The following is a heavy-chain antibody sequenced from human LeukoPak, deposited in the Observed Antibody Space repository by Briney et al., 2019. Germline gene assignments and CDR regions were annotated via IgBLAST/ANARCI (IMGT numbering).Heavy chain of an antibody. Sequence: GGSLRLSCAASGFTFSSYWMHWVRQAPGKGLVWFSRINSDGSSTSYADSVKGRFTIPRDNAKNTLYLQMNSLRAEDTAVYYCARRGRGSGSYYLLWGQGTLVTVSS. V-gene: IGHV3-74*01. D-gene: IGHD3-10*01. CDR1: GFTFSSYW. CDR3: ARRGRGSGSYYLL. CDR2: INSDGSST. J-gene: IGHJ4*02.